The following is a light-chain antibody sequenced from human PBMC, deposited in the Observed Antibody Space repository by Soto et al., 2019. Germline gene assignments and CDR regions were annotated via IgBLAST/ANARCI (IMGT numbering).Light chain of an antibody. CDR2: EGS. J-gene: IGLJ1*01. CDR3: CSYAGSSTFYV. CDR1: SSDVGSHNL. Sequence: QSALTQPASVSGSPGQSITISCTGTSSDVGSHNLVSWYQQHPGKAPKLMIYEGSKRPSGVSNRFSGSKSGNTASLTISGLQAEDEADYYCCSYAGSSTFYVFGTGTKV. V-gene: IGLV2-23*01.